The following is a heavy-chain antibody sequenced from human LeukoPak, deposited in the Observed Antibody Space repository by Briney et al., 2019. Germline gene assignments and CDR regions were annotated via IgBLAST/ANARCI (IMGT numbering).Heavy chain of an antibody. CDR1: GGSFSGYY. CDR3: ARVWGYGGYYYYYYMDV. CDR2: INHSGST. Sequence: PSETLSLTCAVYGGSFSGYYWSWIRQPPGKGLEWIGEINHSGSTNYNPSLKSRVTISVDTSKNQFSLKLSSVTAADTAVYYCARVWGYGGYYYYYYMDVWGKGTTVTISS. J-gene: IGHJ6*03. V-gene: IGHV4-34*01. D-gene: IGHD4-23*01.